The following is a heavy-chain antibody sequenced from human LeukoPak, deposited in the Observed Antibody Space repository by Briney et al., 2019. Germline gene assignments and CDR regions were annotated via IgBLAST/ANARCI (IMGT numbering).Heavy chain of an antibody. CDR2: INPNSGGT. V-gene: IGHV1-2*06. J-gene: IGHJ6*03. D-gene: IGHD1-1*01. CDR1: GYTFTGYY. CDR3: ARSVLGVYYYYMDV. Sequence: AASVKVSCKASGYTFTGYYMHWVRQAPGQGLEWMGRINPNSGGTNYAQKFQGRVTMTRDTSISTAYMELSRLRSDDTAVYYCARSVLGVYYYYMDVWGKGTTVTVSS.